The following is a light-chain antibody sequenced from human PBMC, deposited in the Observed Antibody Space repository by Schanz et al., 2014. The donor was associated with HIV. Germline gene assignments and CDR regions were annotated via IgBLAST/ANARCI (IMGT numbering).Light chain of an antibody. J-gene: IGKJ4*01. Sequence: EIVLTQSPGILSLSPGERATLSCRASQSVSASYLAWYRQKPGQAPRLLIHTTSTRATGIPDRFSGSGSGTDFTLTISRLEPEDFAVYYCQQYGSSRLTFGGGTKVEIK. CDR3: QQYGSSRLT. CDR1: QSVSASY. V-gene: IGKV3-20*01. CDR2: TTS.